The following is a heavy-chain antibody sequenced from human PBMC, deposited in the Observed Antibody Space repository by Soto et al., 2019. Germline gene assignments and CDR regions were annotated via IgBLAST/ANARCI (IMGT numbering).Heavy chain of an antibody. CDR2: IDPSDSYT. V-gene: IGHV5-10-1*01. CDR1: GYSFTSYW. D-gene: IGHD6-13*01. J-gene: IGHJ6*02. CDR3: ARDTDSSSWYAPRNYYGMDV. Sequence: PGESLKISCKGSGYSFTSYWISWVRQMPGKGLEWMGRIDPSDSYTNYSPSFQGHVTISADKSISTAYLQWSSLKASDTAMYYCARDTDSSSWYAPRNYYGMDVWGQGATVTVSS.